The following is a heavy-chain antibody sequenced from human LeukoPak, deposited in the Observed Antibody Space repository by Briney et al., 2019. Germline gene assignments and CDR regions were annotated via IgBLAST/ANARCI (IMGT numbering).Heavy chain of an antibody. D-gene: IGHD2-2*01. CDR1: GGSFSGYY. CDR2: INHSGST. J-gene: IGHJ4*02. Sequence: PSETLSLTCAVYGGSFSGYYWSWIRQPPGKGLEWIGEINHSGSTNYNPSLKSRVTISVDTSKNQFSLKLSSVTAADTAVYYCARGILGYCSSTCCYEVRFDYWGQGTLVTVSS. V-gene: IGHV4-34*01. CDR3: ARGILGYCSSTCCYEVRFDY.